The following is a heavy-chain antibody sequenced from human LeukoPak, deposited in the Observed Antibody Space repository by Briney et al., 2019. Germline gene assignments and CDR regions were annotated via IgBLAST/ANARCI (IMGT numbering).Heavy chain of an antibody. V-gene: IGHV3-53*01. J-gene: IGHJ3*02. CDR1: GFTFSSYW. CDR3: ARDLTTYYYDRRDTFDI. CDR2: IYSGGST. Sequence: GGSLRLSCAASGFTFSSYWMHWVRQAPGKGLEWVSVIYSGGSTYYADSVKGRFTISRDNSKNTVYLQMNSLRAEDTAVYYCARDLTTYYYDRRDTFDIWGQGTMVTVSS. D-gene: IGHD3-22*01.